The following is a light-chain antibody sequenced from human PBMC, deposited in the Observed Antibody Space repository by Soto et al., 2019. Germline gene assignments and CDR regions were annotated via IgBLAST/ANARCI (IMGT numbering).Light chain of an antibody. V-gene: IGLV2-11*01. CDR1: SGDIGSYNR. Sequence: QSVLTQPASVSGSPGQSITISCTGTSGDIGSYNRVSWYQQHPGKAPKLIIYDVSKRPSGVPDRFSGSKSGNTASLTISGLQAEDEADYYCCSYAGSYTFYVFGTGTKLTVL. CDR2: DVS. J-gene: IGLJ1*01. CDR3: CSYAGSYTFYV.